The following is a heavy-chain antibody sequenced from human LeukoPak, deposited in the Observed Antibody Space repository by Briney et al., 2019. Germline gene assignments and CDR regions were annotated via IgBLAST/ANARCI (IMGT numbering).Heavy chain of an antibody. J-gene: IGHJ3*02. CDR1: GFTFSSYW. D-gene: IGHD3-10*01. CDR3: ARARLLWFGESSAFDI. V-gene: IGHV3-74*01. CDR2: INSDGSST. Sequence: GGSLRLSCAASGFTFSSYWMHWVRQAPGKGLVWVSRINSDGSSTSYADSVKGRFTISRDNAKNTLYLQMNSLRAEDTAVYYCARARLLWFGESSAFDIWGQGTMVTVSS.